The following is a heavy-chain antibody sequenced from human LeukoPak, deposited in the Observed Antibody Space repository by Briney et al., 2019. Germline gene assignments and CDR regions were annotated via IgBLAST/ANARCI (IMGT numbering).Heavy chain of an antibody. V-gene: IGHV1-18*01. D-gene: IGHD3-9*01. Sequence: ASVKVSCKASGYTFTSYGISWVRQAPGQGLEWMGWISAYNGNTNYAQKLQGRVTMTTDTSTSTAYMELRSLRSDDTAVYYCARDSHPRRYYDILTGYPTGDYWGQGTLVTVSS. CDR2: ISAYNGNT. CDR3: ARDSHPRRYYDILTGYPTGDY. CDR1: GYTFTSYG. J-gene: IGHJ4*02.